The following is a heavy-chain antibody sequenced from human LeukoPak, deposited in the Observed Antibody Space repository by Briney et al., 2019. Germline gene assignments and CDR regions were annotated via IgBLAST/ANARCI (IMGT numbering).Heavy chain of an antibody. J-gene: IGHJ5*02. Sequence: GGSLRLSCAASGFTFSSYAMSWVRQAPGKGLEWVSVISVSGGSTYYADSVKGRFTISRDNPKNTLYLQMNSLRAEDTAVYYCAKAGGWFGELLQTSADNWFDPWGQGTLVTVSS. V-gene: IGHV3-23*01. CDR1: GFTFSSYA. CDR2: ISVSGGST. CDR3: AKAGGWFGELLQTSADNWFDP. D-gene: IGHD3-10*01.